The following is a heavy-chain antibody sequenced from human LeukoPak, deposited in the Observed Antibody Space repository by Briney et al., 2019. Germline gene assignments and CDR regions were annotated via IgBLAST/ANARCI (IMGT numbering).Heavy chain of an antibody. CDR2: IYSGGRT. V-gene: IGHV3-53*01. CDR1: GFTVSSNY. CDR3: ARDSTSGWYHDL. D-gene: IGHD6-19*01. Sequence: GGSLRLSCAASGFTVSSNYMCWVRQAPGKGLEWVSAIYSGGRTYYADSVRGRFTISRDNSKNTLYLQMNSLRDEDTAVYYCARDSTSGWYHDLWGQGTLVTVSS. J-gene: IGHJ5*02.